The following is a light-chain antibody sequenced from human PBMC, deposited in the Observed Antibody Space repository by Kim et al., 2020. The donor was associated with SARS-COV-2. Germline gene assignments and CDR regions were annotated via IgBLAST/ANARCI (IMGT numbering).Light chain of an antibody. V-gene: IGKV1-39*01. CDR2: ATS. J-gene: IGKJ2*01. CDR1: QSIANY. Sequence: DIQMTQSPSSLSASVGDRVTLTCRASQSIANYLNWYQQKPGKAPKLLISATSTLQSGVPSRFSGSGSGTDFILTISSLQPEDFATYYCQQSDSTPYTFGQGTKLEIK. CDR3: QQSDSTPYT.